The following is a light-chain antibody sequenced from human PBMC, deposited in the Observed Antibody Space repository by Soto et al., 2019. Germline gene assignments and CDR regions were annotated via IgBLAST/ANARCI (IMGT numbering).Light chain of an antibody. CDR1: ASDVGAYDY. Sequence: QSVLTQPASVSGSPGQSITISCTGTASDVGAYDYVSWYQHHPGKPPKLLIFEVRDRPSGVSNRFSGSKSGNTASLTISGRQPEDEADYFCSSSTSSSTLVFGTVTKVTVL. J-gene: IGLJ1*01. CDR3: SSSTSSSTLV. V-gene: IGLV2-14*01. CDR2: EVR.